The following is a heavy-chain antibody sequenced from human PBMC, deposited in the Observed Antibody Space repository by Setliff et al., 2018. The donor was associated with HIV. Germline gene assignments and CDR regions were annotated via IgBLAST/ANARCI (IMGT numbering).Heavy chain of an antibody. CDR3: ARSVIGYYYYGMDV. J-gene: IGHJ6*02. D-gene: IGHD3-10*01. V-gene: IGHV3-30*01. Sequence: GGSLRLSCAASGFTFSSYAMHWVRQAPGKGLEWVAVISYDIIKYAESVMGRFTISRDNSKNTLYLQMNSLRAEDTAVYYCARSVIGYYYYGMDVWGQGTLVTVSS. CDR1: GFTFSSYA. CDR2: ISYDII.